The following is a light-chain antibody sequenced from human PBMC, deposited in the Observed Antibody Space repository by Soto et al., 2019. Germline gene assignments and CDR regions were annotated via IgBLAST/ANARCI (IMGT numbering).Light chain of an antibody. CDR2: AAS. V-gene: IGKV1-39*01. J-gene: IGKJ4*01. Sequence: TQMTQSPSSLSASVGDRVTITCRASQSISSYLNWYQQKPGKAPKLLIYAASSLQSGVPSRFSGSGSGTDFTLTISSLQPEDFATYYCQQSYSTPRNTFGGGTKVDIK. CDR3: QQSYSTPRNT. CDR1: QSISSY.